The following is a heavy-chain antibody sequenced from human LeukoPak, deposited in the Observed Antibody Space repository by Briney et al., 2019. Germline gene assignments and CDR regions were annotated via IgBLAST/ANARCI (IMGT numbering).Heavy chain of an antibody. CDR1: GGSISSSSSY. D-gene: IGHD2-2*01. CDR3: ARHTSGWSLDY. CDR2: IHYSGST. J-gene: IGHJ4*02. V-gene: IGHV4-39*01. Sequence: SETLSLTCSVSGGSISSSSSYWGWIRRPPGKGLEWIATIHYSGSTNYNPSLKSRVTISVDTSKNQFSLKLSSVTAADTAVYYCARHTSGWSLDYWGQGTLVTVSS.